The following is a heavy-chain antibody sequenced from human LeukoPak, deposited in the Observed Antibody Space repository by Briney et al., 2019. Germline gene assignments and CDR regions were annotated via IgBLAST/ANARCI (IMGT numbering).Heavy chain of an antibody. CDR1: GFTVSSNY. V-gene: IGHV3-66*02. CDR2: IYSGGST. D-gene: IGHD3-3*01. J-gene: IGHJ4*02. Sequence: GGSLRLSCAASGFTVSSNYMSWVRQAPGKGLEWVSAIYSGGSTYYADSVKGRFTIPRDNSKNTLYLQMNSLRAEDTAVYYCARGAEYYDFWSGSTLYYFDYWGQGTLVTVSS. CDR3: ARGAEYYDFWSGSTLYYFDY.